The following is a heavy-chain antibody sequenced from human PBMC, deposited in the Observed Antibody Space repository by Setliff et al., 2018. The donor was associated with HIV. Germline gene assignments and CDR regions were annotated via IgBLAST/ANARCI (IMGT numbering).Heavy chain of an antibody. CDR1: GFNFNDFG. J-gene: IGHJ6*02. D-gene: IGHD3-16*01. Sequence: GESLKISCVASGFNFNDFGMHWVRQAPGRGLEWVALIWYDGTEKYYGDSVKGRFTISRYNAKNTLYLDMNSLRAEDTAVYYCAKDRDYISSRLTHFYYFGLDVWGQGTTVTVSS. CDR2: IWYDGTEK. V-gene: IGHV3-33*06. CDR3: AKDRDYISSRLTHFYYFGLDV.